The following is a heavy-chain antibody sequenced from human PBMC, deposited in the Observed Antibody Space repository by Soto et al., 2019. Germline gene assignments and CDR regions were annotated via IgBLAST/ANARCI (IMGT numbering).Heavy chain of an antibody. Sequence: GGSLRLSCAASGFTFSSYSMNWVRQAPGKGLEWVSYISSSSSTIYYADSVKGRFTISRDNAKNSLYLQMNSLRDEDTAVYYCARDEMAPSVSYYYYGMDVWGQGTTVTVSS. CDR3: ARDEMAPSVSYYYYGMDV. J-gene: IGHJ6*02. D-gene: IGHD5-12*01. CDR2: ISSSSSTI. V-gene: IGHV3-48*02. CDR1: GFTFSSYS.